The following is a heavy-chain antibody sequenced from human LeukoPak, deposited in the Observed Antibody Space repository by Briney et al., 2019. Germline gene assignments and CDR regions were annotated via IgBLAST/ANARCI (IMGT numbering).Heavy chain of an antibody. CDR3: ARFTSSGSYVDY. CDR1: GFKFSDYY. J-gene: IGHJ4*02. V-gene: IGHV3-11*03. Sequence: GGSLRLSCAACGFKFSDYYMSCIRQAPGKGLEWVSYISSSSSYTNYADSVKGRFTISRDNAKNSLYLQMNSLRAEDTAVYYCARFTSSGSYVDYWGQGTLVTVSS. D-gene: IGHD3-10*01. CDR2: ISSSSSYT.